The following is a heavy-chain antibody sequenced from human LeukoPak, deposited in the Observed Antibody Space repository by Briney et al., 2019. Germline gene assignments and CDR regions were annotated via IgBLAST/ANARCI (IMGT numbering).Heavy chain of an antibody. CDR2: ISGSGGST. J-gene: IGHJ6*03. D-gene: IGHD3-10*01. V-gene: IGHV3-23*01. Sequence: GGSLRLSCAASGFTFSSYGMSWVRQPPGKGLEWVSAISGSGGSTYYADSVKGRFTISRDNSKNTLYLQMNSLRAEDTAVYYCAKRGKLLWFGELRDYYYYYMDVWGKGTTVTISS. CDR1: GFTFSSYG. CDR3: AKRGKLLWFGELRDYYYYYMDV.